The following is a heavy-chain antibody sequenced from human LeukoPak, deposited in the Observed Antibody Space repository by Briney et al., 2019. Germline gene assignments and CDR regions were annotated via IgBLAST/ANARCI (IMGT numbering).Heavy chain of an antibody. CDR2: ISYDGSNK. CDR3: AKDTEDYDFWSGGLAGGLIDY. D-gene: IGHD3-3*01. V-gene: IGHV3-30*18. Sequence: PGGSLRLSCAASGFTFSSYGMHWVRQAPGKGLEWVAVISYDGSNKYYADSVKGRFTISRDNSKNTLYLQMNSLRAEDTAVYYCAKDTEDYDFWSGGLAGGLIDYWGQGTLVTVSS. CDR1: GFTFSSYG. J-gene: IGHJ4*02.